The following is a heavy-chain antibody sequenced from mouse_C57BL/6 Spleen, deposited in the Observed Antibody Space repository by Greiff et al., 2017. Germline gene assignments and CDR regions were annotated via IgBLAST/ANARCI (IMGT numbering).Heavy chain of an antibody. CDR1: GYTFTSYW. J-gene: IGHJ3*01. CDR2: IYPGSGSI. V-gene: IGHV1-55*01. Sequence: QVQLQQPGAELVKPGASVKMSCKASGYTFTSYWITWVKQRPGQGLEWIGDIYPGSGSINYNEKFKSKATLTVDTSSSTAYMQLSSLTSEDSAVYYCAIYYDYSSGFAYWGQGTLVTVSA. D-gene: IGHD2-4*01. CDR3: AIYYDYSSGFAY.